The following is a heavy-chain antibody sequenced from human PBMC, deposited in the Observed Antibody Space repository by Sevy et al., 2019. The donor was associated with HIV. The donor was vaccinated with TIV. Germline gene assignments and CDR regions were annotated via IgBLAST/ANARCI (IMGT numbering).Heavy chain of an antibody. D-gene: IGHD2-2*01. J-gene: IGHJ4*02. CDR1: GDSINTYY. V-gene: IGHV4-4*08. Sequence: SETLSLTCTVSGDSINTYYWSWIRQPPGKGLEWIGYVSTSGSTNYNPSLKSRGTISLDTSRNQVSLKVRSVTAADAAVYYCARLRWDLVVVPGATPGCYFDQWVQGTLVTVSS. CDR2: VSTSGST. CDR3: ARLRWDLVVVPGATPGCYFDQ.